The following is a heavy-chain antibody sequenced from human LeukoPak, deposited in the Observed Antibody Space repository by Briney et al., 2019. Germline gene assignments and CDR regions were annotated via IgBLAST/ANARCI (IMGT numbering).Heavy chain of an antibody. CDR3: ARGWRWLQLPNY. CDR1: GGSISSYY. V-gene: IGHV4-59*01. J-gene: IGHJ4*02. D-gene: IGHD5-24*01. Sequence: SETLSLTCTVSGGSISSYYWSWIRQPPGKGLEWIGYIYYSGSTNYNPSLKSRVTISVDTSKNQFSLKLSSVTAAVTAVYYCARGWRWLQLPNYWGQGTLVTVSS. CDR2: IYYSGST.